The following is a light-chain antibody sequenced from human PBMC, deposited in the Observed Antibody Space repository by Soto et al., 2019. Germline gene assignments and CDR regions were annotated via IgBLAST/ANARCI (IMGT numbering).Light chain of an antibody. Sequence: DTVMTQSPASLSVSPGDRVTLSCRASESVTSNLAWYQQKRGQAPRLLIYGASTRATGIPARFSGSGSGTEFTLTISSLQSEDFVLYYCQQYNNWPYSFGQGTKLGVK. CDR2: GAS. V-gene: IGKV3-15*01. CDR3: QQYNNWPYS. J-gene: IGKJ2*03. CDR1: ESVTSN.